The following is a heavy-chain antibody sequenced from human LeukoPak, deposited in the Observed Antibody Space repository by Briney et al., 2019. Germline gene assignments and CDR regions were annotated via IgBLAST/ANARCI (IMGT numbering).Heavy chain of an antibody. D-gene: IGHD3-9*01. CDR2: ISRSGVAT. V-gene: IGHV3-23*01. J-gene: IGHJ4*02. CDR1: GFTFTSFA. Sequence: PGGSLRLSCAASGFTFTSFAMSWVRQAPGKGVEWVSTISRSGVATYYANSVKGRFTISRDNSKNTVYLQMNSLRAEDTAVYYCARTYYDILTGYNPYFDYWGQGILVTVSS. CDR3: ARTYYDILTGYNPYFDY.